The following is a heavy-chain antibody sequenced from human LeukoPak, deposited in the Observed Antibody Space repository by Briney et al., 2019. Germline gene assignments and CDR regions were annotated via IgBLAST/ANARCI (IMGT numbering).Heavy chain of an antibody. D-gene: IGHD2-2*02. Sequence: ASVKVSCKASGYTFTGYYMHWVRQAPGQGLEWMGWINPNSGGTNYAQKFQGRVTMTRDTSISTAYMELSRLRSDDTAVYYRARDVGYCSSTSCYNGLIFDYWGQGTLVTVSS. CDR3: ARDVGYCSSTSCYNGLIFDY. J-gene: IGHJ4*02. CDR1: GYTFTGYY. V-gene: IGHV1-2*02. CDR2: INPNSGGT.